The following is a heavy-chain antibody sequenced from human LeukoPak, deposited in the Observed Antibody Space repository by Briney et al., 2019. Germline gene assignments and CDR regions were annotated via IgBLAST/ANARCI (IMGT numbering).Heavy chain of an antibody. D-gene: IGHD3-16*01. V-gene: IGHV3-30*03. CDR2: ISYGGSYK. Sequence: GWSLRLSCAASGFSFSGFGMHWLRQAPGKGLEGVAVISYGGSYKYYADSVKGRFTISRDNSKDTLYLQMNSLRAEDTAVYYCESDRTRCYAYYFDFWGQGTLVTVS. J-gene: IGHJ4*02. CDR1: GFSFSGFG. CDR3: ESDRTRCYAYYFDF.